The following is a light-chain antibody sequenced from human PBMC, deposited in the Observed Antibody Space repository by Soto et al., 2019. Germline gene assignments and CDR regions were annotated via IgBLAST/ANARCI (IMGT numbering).Light chain of an antibody. V-gene: IGKV1-8*01. J-gene: IGKJ1*01. CDR1: QDLNSK. CDR2: AST. CDR3: QQYYGYPRT. Sequence: AIRVTQSPSSFSESTGDRVTITCRASQDLNSKLAWYQQKTGKAPKLLIFASTTLQRGVSSRFSGSRSGTDFTLTINSLQAEDSATYYCQQYYGYPRTFGQGTKVEI.